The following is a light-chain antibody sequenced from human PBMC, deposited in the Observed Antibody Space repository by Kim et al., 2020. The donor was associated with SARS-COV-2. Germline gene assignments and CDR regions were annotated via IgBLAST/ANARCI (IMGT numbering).Light chain of an antibody. J-gene: IGLJ2*01. CDR1: SSDVGGYNY. CDR3: SSYTSSSTSVV. CDR2: DVS. V-gene: IGLV2-14*04. Sequence: QSITISCTETSSDVGGYNYVSWYQQHPGKDPKLMIYDVSKRPSGVSNRFSGSKSGNTASLTISGLQAEDEADYYCSSYTSSSTSVVFGGGTQLTVL.